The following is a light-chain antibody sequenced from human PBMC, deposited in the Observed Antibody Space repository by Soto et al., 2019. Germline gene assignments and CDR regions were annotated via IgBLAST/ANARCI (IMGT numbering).Light chain of an antibody. J-gene: IGKJ1*01. Sequence: DIQMTQSPSTLSASVGDSVTITCRASQSIPSWLAWYQQKPGKAPKLLIYKASSLESGVPSRFSGSGSGTGGTYIISSLQPDDFATYYCHLYNTYWTFGQGTKVEIK. V-gene: IGKV1-5*03. CDR2: KAS. CDR3: HLYNTYWT. CDR1: QSIPSW.